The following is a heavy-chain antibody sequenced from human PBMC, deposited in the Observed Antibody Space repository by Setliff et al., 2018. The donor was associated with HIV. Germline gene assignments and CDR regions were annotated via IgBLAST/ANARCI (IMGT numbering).Heavy chain of an antibody. CDR3: VKGYDVLTANPDS. CDR1: GYTFTGYY. CDR2: INPNSGGT. V-gene: IGHV1-2*06. J-gene: IGHJ4*02. D-gene: IGHD3-9*01. Sequence: GASVKVSCKASGYTFTGYYMHWVRQAPGQGLEWMGRINPNSGGTNYAQKFQGRVTMTRDTSISTAYMELSRLRSEDTAFYYCVKGYDVLTANPDSWGQGTLVTVSS.